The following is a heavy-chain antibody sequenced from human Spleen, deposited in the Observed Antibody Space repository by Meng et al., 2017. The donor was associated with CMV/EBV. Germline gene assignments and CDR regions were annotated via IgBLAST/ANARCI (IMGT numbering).Heavy chain of an antibody. CDR2: MNPNSGNT. D-gene: IGHD3-3*01. J-gene: IGHJ6*02. V-gene: IGHV1-8*03. CDR3: ALGWGGARIGYYDFWSGFYYYGMDV. CDR1: GYTFTSYD. Sequence: ASVKVSCKASGYTFTSYDINWVRQATGQGLEWMGWMNPNSGNTGYAQKFQGRVTITRNTSISTAYMELSSLRSEHTAVYYCALGWGGARIGYYDFWSGFYYYGMDVWGQGTTVTVSS.